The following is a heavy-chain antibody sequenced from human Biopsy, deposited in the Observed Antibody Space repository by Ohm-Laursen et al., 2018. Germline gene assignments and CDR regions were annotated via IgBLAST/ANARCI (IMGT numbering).Heavy chain of an antibody. D-gene: IGHD5-12*01. CDR2: IYHTGST. J-gene: IGHJ4*02. CDR1: GDSISSSGNY. Sequence: TLSLTCTVSGDSISSSGNYWSWIRQFPGKGLEWIAYIYHTGSTYYNPSPKSRLSIAIDTSKNQFSVSLRSVTAADTAVYYCARADMVTTIVDYWGQGTLVTVSS. CDR3: ARADMVTTIVDY. V-gene: IGHV4-31*03.